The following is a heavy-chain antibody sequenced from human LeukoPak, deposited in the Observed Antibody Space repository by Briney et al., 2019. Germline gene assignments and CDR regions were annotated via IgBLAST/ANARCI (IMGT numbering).Heavy chain of an antibody. Sequence: PGGSLRLSCAASGFIVSSNYMSWVRQAPGKGLEWVSVIYSGGTTYYADSVKGRFTISRDNSKNTLYLQMNSLRAEDTAVYYCARGLVVATAGTRDAFDIWGQGTMVTVSS. CDR3: ARGLVVATAGTRDAFDI. J-gene: IGHJ3*02. D-gene: IGHD6-13*01. CDR2: IYSGGTT. CDR1: GFIVSSNY. V-gene: IGHV3-53*01.